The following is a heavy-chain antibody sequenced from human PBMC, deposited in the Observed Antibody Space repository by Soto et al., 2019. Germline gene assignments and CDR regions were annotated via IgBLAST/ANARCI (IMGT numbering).Heavy chain of an antibody. D-gene: IGHD3-16*01. J-gene: IGHJ3*01. CDR1: GFTFSSYS. CDR3: AKRYVYVSRGVFDF. CDR2: ISSSSSYI. Sequence: PGGSLRLSCAASGFTFSSYSMNWVRQAPGKGLEWVSSISSSSSYIYYADSVKGRFTIPRDNSKNTLYLQMNSLRAEDTAVYYCAKRYVYVSRGVFDFWGKGTMVPVSS. V-gene: IGHV3-21*04.